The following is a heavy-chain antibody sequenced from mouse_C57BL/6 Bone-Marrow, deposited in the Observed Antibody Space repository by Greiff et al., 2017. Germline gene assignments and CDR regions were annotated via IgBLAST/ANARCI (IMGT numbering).Heavy chain of an antibody. Sequence: QVQLQQPGAELVKPGASVKLSCKASGYTFTSYWMNWVKQRPGQGLEWIGMIHPNSGSTNYNEKFKSKATLTVDNSSSTAYMQLSSLTSEDAAVYYCAWDYDGAMDYWGQGTSVTVSS. CDR1: GYTFTSYW. CDR2: IHPNSGST. D-gene: IGHD2-4*01. J-gene: IGHJ4*01. CDR3: AWDYDGAMDY. V-gene: IGHV1-64*01.